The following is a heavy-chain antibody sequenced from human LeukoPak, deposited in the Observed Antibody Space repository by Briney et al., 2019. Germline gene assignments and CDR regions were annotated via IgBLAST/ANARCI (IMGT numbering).Heavy chain of an antibody. CDR3: AKDRSSGWYLGSYDAFDI. D-gene: IGHD6-19*01. J-gene: IGHJ3*02. CDR1: GVTFRSYA. CDR2: ISYDGSNK. V-gene: IGHV3-30*18. Sequence: GGSLRLSCAASGVTFRSYAMTWVRHAPGKGLEWVAVISYDGSNKYYADSVKGRFTISRDNSKITLYLQMNSLRAEDTAVYYCAKDRSSGWYLGSYDAFDIWGQGTMVTVSS.